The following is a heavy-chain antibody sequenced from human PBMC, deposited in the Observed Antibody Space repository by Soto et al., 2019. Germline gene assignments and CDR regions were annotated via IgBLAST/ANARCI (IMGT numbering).Heavy chain of an antibody. CDR1: GFSFRNYA. D-gene: IGHD3-10*01. J-gene: IGHJ4*02. CDR3: ANGRATYGLLTHDY. CDR2: LTGSSSNI. Sequence: CLRLSCAASGFSFRNYAMSWVRQAPGKGLEWISTLTGSSSNIYYADSVKGRFAISRDNSRNTLYLQMNSLTAEDTAVYYCANGRATYGLLTHDYWGQGTLVTVSS. V-gene: IGHV3-23*01.